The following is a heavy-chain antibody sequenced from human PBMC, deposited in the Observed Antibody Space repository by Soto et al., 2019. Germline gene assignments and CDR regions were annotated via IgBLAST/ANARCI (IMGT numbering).Heavy chain of an antibody. J-gene: IGHJ6*03. D-gene: IGHD2-2*01. V-gene: IGHV4-4*02. CDR1: SGSISSSNW. CDR3: ARTLGYCSSTSCYAGHYYYYYYMGV. Sequence: SETLSLTCAVSSGSISSSNWWCWVRQPPGKGLEWIGEIYHSGSTNYNPSLKSRVTISVDKSKNQFSLKLSSVTAADTAVYYCARTLGYCSSTSCYAGHYYYYYYMGVWGKGTTVTVS. CDR2: IYHSGST.